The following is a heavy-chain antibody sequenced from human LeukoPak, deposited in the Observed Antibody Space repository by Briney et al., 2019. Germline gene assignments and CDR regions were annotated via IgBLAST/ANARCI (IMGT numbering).Heavy chain of an antibody. CDR3: ARDMGSSSSVNAFDI. CDR1: GYTFTGYY. D-gene: IGHD6-6*01. J-gene: IGHJ3*02. CDR2: INPSGGST. Sequence: ASVKVSCKASGYTFTGYYMHWVRQAPGQGLEWMGIINPSGGSTSYAQKFQGRVTMTRDTSTSTVYMELSSLRSEDTAVYYCARDMGSSSSVNAFDIWGQGTMVTVSS. V-gene: IGHV1-46*01.